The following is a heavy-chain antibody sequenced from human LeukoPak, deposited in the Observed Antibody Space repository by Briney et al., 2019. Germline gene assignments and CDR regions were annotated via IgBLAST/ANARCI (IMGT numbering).Heavy chain of an antibody. V-gene: IGHV4-59*01. Sequence: PSETLSLTCTVSGGSISNYYWSWIRQPPGKGLEWIGYIYYSGSTNYNPSLKSRVTISVDTSKNQFSLKLSSVTAADTAVYYCARDSGRFDYWGQGTLVTVSS. CDR3: ARDSGRFDY. D-gene: IGHD3-10*01. CDR1: GGSISNYY. J-gene: IGHJ4*02. CDR2: IYYSGST.